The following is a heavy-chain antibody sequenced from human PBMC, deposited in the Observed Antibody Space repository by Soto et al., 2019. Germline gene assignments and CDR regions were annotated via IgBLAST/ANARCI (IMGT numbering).Heavy chain of an antibody. V-gene: IGHV1-69*02. CDR3: ARVSRYYDSSGHPGDFDY. CDR1: GGTFSSYT. J-gene: IGHJ4*02. Sequence: GASVKVSCKASGGTFSSYTISWVRQAPGQGLEWMGRIITILGIANYAQKFQGRVTITADKSTSTAYMELSSLRSEDTAVYYCARVSRYYDSSGHPGDFDYWGQGTLVTVSS. CDR2: IITILGIA. D-gene: IGHD3-22*01.